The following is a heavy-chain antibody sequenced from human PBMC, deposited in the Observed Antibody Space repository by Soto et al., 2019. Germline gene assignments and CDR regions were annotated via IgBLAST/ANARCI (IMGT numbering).Heavy chain of an antibody. J-gene: IGHJ6*02. Sequence: GGSLRLSCAASGFTFSSYSMNWVRQAPGKGLEWVSYISSSSSTIYYADSVKGRFTISRDNAKNSLYLQMNSLRDEDTAVYYCARSSGYDQIYGMDVWGQGTTVTVSS. CDR3: ARSSGYDQIYGMDV. CDR2: ISSSSSTI. CDR1: GFTFSSYS. V-gene: IGHV3-48*02. D-gene: IGHD5-12*01.